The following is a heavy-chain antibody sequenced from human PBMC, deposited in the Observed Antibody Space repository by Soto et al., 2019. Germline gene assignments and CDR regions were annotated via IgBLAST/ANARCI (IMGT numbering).Heavy chain of an antibody. V-gene: IGHV3-30*18. CDR1: GFTFSSYG. CDR3: AKGYSSSGWFDP. CDR2: ISYDGSNK. J-gene: IGHJ5*02. Sequence: PGGSLRLSCAASGFTFSSYGMHWVRQAPGKGLEWVAVISYDGSNKYYADSVKGRFTISRDNSKNTLYLQMNSLRAEDTAVYYCAKGYSSSGWFDPWGQGTLVTVSS. D-gene: IGHD6-6*01.